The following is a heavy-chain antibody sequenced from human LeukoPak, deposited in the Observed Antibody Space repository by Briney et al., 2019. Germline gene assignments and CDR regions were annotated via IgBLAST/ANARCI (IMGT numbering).Heavy chain of an antibody. CDR2: ITASGGNT. CDR3: AKEDIAVAGTLDY. CDR1: GLTFSSYA. Sequence: GGSLRLSCAASGLTFSSYAMSWVRQAPGKGLEWVSAITASGGNTYYADYVKGRFTISRDNSRNTLYLQMNSLRAEDTAVYYCAKEDIAVAGTLDYWGQGTLVTVSS. V-gene: IGHV3-23*01. J-gene: IGHJ4*02. D-gene: IGHD6-19*01.